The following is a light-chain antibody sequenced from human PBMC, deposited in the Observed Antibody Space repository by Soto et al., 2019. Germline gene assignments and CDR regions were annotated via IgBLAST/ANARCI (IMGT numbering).Light chain of an antibody. CDR2: DVS. V-gene: IGKV1-5*01. CDR3: QQSNSFWT. CDR1: QSISNW. Sequence: DIQMTQSPSTLSASVGDRFTITCRASQSISNWLAWYQQKPGKAPKLLIYDVSSLESGVPSRFSGSGSGTEFTLTISSLQPDDVATYYCQQSNSFWTFGQGTKVDI. J-gene: IGKJ1*01.